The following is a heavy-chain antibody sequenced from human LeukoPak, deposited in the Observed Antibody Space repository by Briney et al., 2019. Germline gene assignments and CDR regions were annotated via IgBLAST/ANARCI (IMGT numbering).Heavy chain of an antibody. V-gene: IGHV4-34*01. CDR3: ARPLRGGGWGLPGDAFDI. CDR2: INHSGST. J-gene: IGHJ3*02. CDR1: GGSFSGYY. Sequence: SETLSLTCAVYGGSFSGYYWSWIRQPPGKGLEWIGEINHSGSTNYNPSLKSRVTISVDTSKNQFSLKLSSVTAADTAVYYCARPLRGGGWGLPGDAFDIWGQGTMVTVSS. D-gene: IGHD2-21*02.